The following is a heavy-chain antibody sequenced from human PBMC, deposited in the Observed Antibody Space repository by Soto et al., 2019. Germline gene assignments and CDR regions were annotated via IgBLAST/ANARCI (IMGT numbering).Heavy chain of an antibody. CDR3: ARETGSYLSYYYYGMDV. CDR1: GGSFSGYY. J-gene: IGHJ6*02. Sequence: SETLSLTCAVYGGSFSGYYWSWIRQPPGKGLEWIGEINHSGSTNYNPSLKSRVTISVDTSKNQFSLKLSSVTAADTAVYYCARETGSYLSYYYYGMDVWGQGTTVTVSS. D-gene: IGHD1-26*01. V-gene: IGHV4-34*01. CDR2: INHSGST.